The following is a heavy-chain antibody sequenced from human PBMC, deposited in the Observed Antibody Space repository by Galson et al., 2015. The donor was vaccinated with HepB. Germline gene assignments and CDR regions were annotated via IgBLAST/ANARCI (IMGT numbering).Heavy chain of an antibody. CDR1: GFTFSTYG. V-gene: IGHV3-30*18. CDR3: AKDLFGRLDSFGSEMDY. D-gene: IGHD3-10*01. CDR2: ISYDGSNY. J-gene: IGHJ4*02. Sequence: SLRLSCAASGFTFSTYGMHWVRQAPGKGLEWVAVISYDGSNYSYADAVKGRFTISRDNSRNTLYLQMNSLRAEDTAVYYCAKDLFGRLDSFGSEMDYWGQGTLVTVSS.